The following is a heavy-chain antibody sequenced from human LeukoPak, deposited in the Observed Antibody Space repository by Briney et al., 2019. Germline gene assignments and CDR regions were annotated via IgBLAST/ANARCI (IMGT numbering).Heavy chain of an antibody. D-gene: IGHD3-10*01. Sequence: AASVKVSCKASGYTFTSYDINWVRQATGQGLEWMGWMNPNSGNTGYAQKFQGRVTMTRNTSISTAYMELSSLRSEDTAVYYCARAYGSGSYYLPRVRWFDPWGQGTLVTVSS. CDR2: MNPNSGNT. J-gene: IGHJ5*02. CDR1: GYTFTSYD. CDR3: ARAYGSGSYYLPRVRWFDP. V-gene: IGHV1-8*01.